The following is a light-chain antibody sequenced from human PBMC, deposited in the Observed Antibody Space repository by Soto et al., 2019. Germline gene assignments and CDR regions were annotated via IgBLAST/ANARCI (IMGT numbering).Light chain of an antibody. CDR1: QSVSSY. V-gene: IGKV3-11*01. J-gene: IGKJ5*01. CDR2: DAS. CDR3: QQRSNWIT. Sequence: EIVLTQSPATLSLSPGERATLSCRASQSVSSYLAWYQQKPGQAPRLLIYDASNRATGIPARFSGSGSGTDFTLTISXLEPXDFAVYYCQQRSNWITFGQGTRLEIK.